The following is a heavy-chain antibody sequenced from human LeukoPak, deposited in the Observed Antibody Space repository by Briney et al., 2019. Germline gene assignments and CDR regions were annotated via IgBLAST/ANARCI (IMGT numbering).Heavy chain of an antibody. Sequence: GGSLRLSCAASGFTFSSHGMSRVRQAPGKGLEWVSTISGSGDYTYYADSVKGRFTISRDNSKNTLYLQMNSLRAEDTAVYYCAKVTYGSGTYGAFDSWGQGTLVTVSS. CDR2: ISGSGDYT. V-gene: IGHV3-23*01. D-gene: IGHD3-10*01. CDR3: AKVTYGSGTYGAFDS. CDR1: GFTFSSHG. J-gene: IGHJ4*02.